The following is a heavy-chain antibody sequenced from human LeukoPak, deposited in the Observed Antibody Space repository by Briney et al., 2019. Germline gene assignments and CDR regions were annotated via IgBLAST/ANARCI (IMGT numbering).Heavy chain of an antibody. CDR3: ARAIPYWYFDL. D-gene: IGHD1-26*01. CDR2: INDSGST. J-gene: IGHJ2*01. Sequence: PSETLSLTCTVSGGSISSYYWSWIRQPPGKGLVWLGYINDSGSTYYNPALKSRVSISVDTSKNQFTLRLSSVTAADTAVYSCARAIPYWYFDLWGRGTLVTVSS. CDR1: GGSISSYY. V-gene: IGHV4-59*06.